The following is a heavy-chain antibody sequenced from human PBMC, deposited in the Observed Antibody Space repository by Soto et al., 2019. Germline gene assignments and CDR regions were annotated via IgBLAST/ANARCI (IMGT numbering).Heavy chain of an antibody. CDR1: GFTFSSYA. D-gene: IGHD2-15*01. J-gene: IGHJ3*02. Sequence: EVQLLESGGGLVQPGGSLRLSCAASGFTFSSYAMSWVRQAPGKGLEWVSAISGSVGSTYYADSVKGRFTISRDNSKNTLYLQMNSLRAEDTAVYYCAKVWDCSGGSCYSYAFDIWGQGTMVTVSS. CDR2: ISGSVGST. CDR3: AKVWDCSGGSCYSYAFDI. V-gene: IGHV3-23*01.